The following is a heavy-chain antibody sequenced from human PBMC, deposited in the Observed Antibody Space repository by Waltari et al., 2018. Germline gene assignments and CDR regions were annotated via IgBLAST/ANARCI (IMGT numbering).Heavy chain of an antibody. CDR3: AKTTTVTQGGS. D-gene: IGHD4-17*01. CDR1: GFTFTSFA. CDR2: ISSSGDST. V-gene: IGHV3-23*01. Sequence: VQLLESGGGLVQPGGSLRLSCAASGFTFTSFAMSWVRQAPGKGLEWISAISSSGDSTYFADSVRGRFTISRDNSQNMLFLQMNSLRAEDTAVYYCAKTTTVTQGGSWGQGTLVTVSS. J-gene: IGHJ5*02.